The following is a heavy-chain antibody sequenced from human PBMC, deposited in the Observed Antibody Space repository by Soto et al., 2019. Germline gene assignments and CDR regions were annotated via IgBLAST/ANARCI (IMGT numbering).Heavy chain of an antibody. CDR3: AKGRDGSGKFYGMDV. J-gene: IGHJ6*02. CDR2: IYYDGDYK. D-gene: IGHD3-10*01. CDR1: GFMFRTFG. Sequence: QEQLVESGGGVVQPGRSLRLSCAASGFMFRTFGMHWVRQAPGKGLEWVGVIYYDGDYKYYADSVKGRFTISRDNFKNTVSLQMNTLRADDTGLYYCAKGRDGSGKFYGMDVWGQGTTVTVSS. V-gene: IGHV3-33*06.